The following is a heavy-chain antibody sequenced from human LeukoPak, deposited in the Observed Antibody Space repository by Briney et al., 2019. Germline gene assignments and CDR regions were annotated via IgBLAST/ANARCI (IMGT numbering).Heavy chain of an antibody. V-gene: IGHV5-51*01. J-gene: IGHJ6*03. D-gene: IGHD6-13*01. CDR3: ARQAAAAYYYMDV. CDR1: GYSFTTYW. CDR2: IYPGDSDT. Sequence: GESLKISCKGSGYSFTTYWIGWVRQMPEKGLEWMGIIYPGDSDTRYSPSFQGQVTISADKSISTAYLQWSSLKASDTAMYYCARQAAAAYYYMDVWGKGTTVTVSS.